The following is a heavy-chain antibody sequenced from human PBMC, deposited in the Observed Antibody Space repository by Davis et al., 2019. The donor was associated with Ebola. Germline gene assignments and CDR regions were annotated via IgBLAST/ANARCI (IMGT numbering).Heavy chain of an antibody. CDR3: AAFSGWYERAAFEI. V-gene: IGHV4-4*02. Sequence: PGGSLRLSCAVSGGSMNSIYSWSWIRQTPGQGLEWVGYIYPTGGTHYNPSLTSRVTISVDKSKNQFSLKLTSVTAADTAVYYCAAFSGWYERAAFEIWGQGTVVTVSS. CDR1: GGSMNSIYS. CDR2: IYPTGGT. D-gene: IGHD6-19*01. J-gene: IGHJ3*02.